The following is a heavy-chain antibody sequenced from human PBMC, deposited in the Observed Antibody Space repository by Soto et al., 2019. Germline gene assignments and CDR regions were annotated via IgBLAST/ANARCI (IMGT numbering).Heavy chain of an antibody. CDR2: IRSKAYGGTT. D-gene: IGHD1-26*01. V-gene: IGHV3-49*04. Sequence: GGSLRLSCTASGFTFGDYAMSWVRQAPGKGLEWVGFIRSKAYGGTTEYAASVKGRFTISRDDSKSIAYLQMNSLKTEDTAVYYCTRASIVGATRVYYYYGMDVWGQGTTVTAP. CDR3: TRASIVGATRVYYYYGMDV. CDR1: GFTFGDYA. J-gene: IGHJ6*02.